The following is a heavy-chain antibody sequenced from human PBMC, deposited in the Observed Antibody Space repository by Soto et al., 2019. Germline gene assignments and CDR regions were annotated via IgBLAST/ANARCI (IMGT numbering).Heavy chain of an antibody. Sequence: PGGSLRLSCAASGFTVSSNYMSWVRQAPGKGLEWVSVIYSGGSTYYADSVKGRFTISRDNSKNTLYLQMNSLRAEDTAVYYCARDCSSTSCYPGYYGMDVWGQGTTVTVSS. CDR1: GFTVSSNY. CDR3: ARDCSSTSCYPGYYGMDV. D-gene: IGHD2-2*01. V-gene: IGHV3-53*01. CDR2: IYSGGST. J-gene: IGHJ6*02.